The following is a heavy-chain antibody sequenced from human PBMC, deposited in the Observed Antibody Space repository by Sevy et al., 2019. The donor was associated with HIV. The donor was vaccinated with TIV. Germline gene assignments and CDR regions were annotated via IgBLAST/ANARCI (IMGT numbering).Heavy chain of an antibody. V-gene: IGHV3-53*01. Sequence: GGSLRLSCAASGFTVSNYYMSWVRQAPGKGLEWVSVIYSGGGTNYADSVKGRFTISRDNSKNTLYLQMNGLRAEDTAVYYCARRDLSSAYYDCWGQGTLVTVSS. CDR1: GFTVSNYY. J-gene: IGHJ4*02. D-gene: IGHD6-19*01. CDR3: ARRDLSSAYYDC. CDR2: IYSGGGT.